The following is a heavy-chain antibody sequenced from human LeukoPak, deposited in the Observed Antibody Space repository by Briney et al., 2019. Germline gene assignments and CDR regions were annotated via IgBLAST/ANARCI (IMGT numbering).Heavy chain of an antibody. CDR2: IYHSGST. Sequence: SETLSLTCTVSGDSLGSGMYYWGWIRQAPGKGLTWIGNIYHSGSTYYNPSLKSRVTILVDTSKNQFSLKLTSVTAADTGVYYCARVGTGTTGFNPWGQGTLVTVSS. J-gene: IGHJ5*02. D-gene: IGHD1-7*01. CDR1: GDSLGSGMYY. V-gene: IGHV4-39*07. CDR3: ARVGTGTTGFNP.